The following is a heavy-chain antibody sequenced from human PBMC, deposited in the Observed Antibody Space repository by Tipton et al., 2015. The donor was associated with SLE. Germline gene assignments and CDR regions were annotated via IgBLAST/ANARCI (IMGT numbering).Heavy chain of an antibody. CDR1: GFTFSSYE. Sequence: SLRLSCAASGFTFSSYEMNWVRQAPGKGLEWVSYISSSGSTIYYADSVKGRFTISRDNAKNSLYLQMNSLRAEDTAVYYCARGGQDIVVVPAAMGAFDIWGQGTMVTVSS. V-gene: IGHV3-48*03. CDR3: ARGGQDIVVVPAAMGAFDI. CDR2: ISSSGSTI. D-gene: IGHD2-2*01. J-gene: IGHJ3*02.